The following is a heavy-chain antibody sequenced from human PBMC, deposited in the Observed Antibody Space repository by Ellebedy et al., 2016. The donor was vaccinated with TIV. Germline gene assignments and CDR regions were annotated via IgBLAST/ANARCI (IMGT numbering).Heavy chain of an antibody. CDR2: IKQDGSEK. CDR3: TSFSGQLHYYYGMDV. Sequence: GESLKISXAASGFTFSSYWMSWVRQAPGKGLEWVANIKQDGSEKYYVDSVKGRFTISRDNAKNSLYLQMNSLRAEDTAVYYCTSFSGQLHYYYGMDVWGQGTTVTVSS. CDR1: GFTFSSYW. D-gene: IGHD5-12*01. J-gene: IGHJ6*02. V-gene: IGHV3-7*03.